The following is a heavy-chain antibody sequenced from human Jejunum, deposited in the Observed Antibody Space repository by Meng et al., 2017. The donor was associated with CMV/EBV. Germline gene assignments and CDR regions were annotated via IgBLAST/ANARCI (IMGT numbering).Heavy chain of an antibody. Sequence: QLQRVQSGSEWKQPGAPVKVSCRPSGYTFTSYAINWVRQAPGRGPDWMGWIDPNTGNPTYDQCFTGRFVFSLDTSVSTAYLQINSLRADDTAVYYCARDSPLDGYSLLDYWGQGTLVTVSS. D-gene: IGHD5-24*01. J-gene: IGHJ4*02. CDR2: IDPNTGNP. V-gene: IGHV7-4-1*02. CDR1: GYTFTSYA. CDR3: ARDSPLDGYSLLDY.